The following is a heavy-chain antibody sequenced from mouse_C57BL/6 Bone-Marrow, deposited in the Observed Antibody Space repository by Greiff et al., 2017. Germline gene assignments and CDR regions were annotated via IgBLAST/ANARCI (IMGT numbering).Heavy chain of an antibody. Sequence: EVQLVESGAELVRPGASVKLSCTASGFNIKDYYMHWVKQRPEQGLEWIGRIDPEDGDTEYDPKFQGKATMTADTSSNTAYLHLSRLTPEDTAVDYCSLYYSNYDYFDYWGQGTTLTVSS. J-gene: IGHJ2*01. CDR3: SLYYSNYDYFDY. D-gene: IGHD2-5*01. CDR2: IDPEDGDT. V-gene: IGHV14-1*01. CDR1: GFNIKDYY.